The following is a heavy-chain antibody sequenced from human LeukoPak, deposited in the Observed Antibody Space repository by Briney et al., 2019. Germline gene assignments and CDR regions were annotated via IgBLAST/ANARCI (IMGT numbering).Heavy chain of an antibody. J-gene: IGHJ6*02. Sequence: PGGSLRLSCAASGFTFSSYDMHWVRQATGKGLEWVSAIGTAGDTYYPGSVKGRFTISRENAKNSLYLQMNSLRAGDTAVYYCARGFKGSGWSYYYYGMDVWGQGTTVTVSS. CDR3: ARGFKGSGWSYYYYGMDV. CDR2: IGTAGDT. V-gene: IGHV3-13*01. CDR1: GFTFSSYD. D-gene: IGHD6-19*01.